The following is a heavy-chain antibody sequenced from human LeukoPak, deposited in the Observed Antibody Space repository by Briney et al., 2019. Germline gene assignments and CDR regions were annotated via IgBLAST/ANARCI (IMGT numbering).Heavy chain of an antibody. Sequence: VASVKVSCKASGYTFTGYYMHWVRQAPGQGLEWMGWINPNSGGTNYAQKFQGRVTMTRDTSISTAYMDLSRLRSDDTAVYYCARGPIVVVVAANYYYYMDVWGKGTTVTVSS. V-gene: IGHV1-2*02. CDR3: ARGPIVVVVAANYYYYMDV. CDR2: INPNSGGT. CDR1: GYTFTGYY. J-gene: IGHJ6*03. D-gene: IGHD2-15*01.